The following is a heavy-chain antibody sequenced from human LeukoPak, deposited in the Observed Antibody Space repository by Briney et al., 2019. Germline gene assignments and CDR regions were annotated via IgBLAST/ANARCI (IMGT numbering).Heavy chain of an antibody. CDR1: GGSISSGSYY. D-gene: IGHD7-27*01. J-gene: IGHJ6*03. CDR2: IYTSGST. Sequence: SETLSLTCTVSGGSISSGSYYWSWIRQPAGKGLEWIGRIYTSGSTNYNPSLKSRVTMSVDTSKNQFSLKLRSVTAADTAVYYCARGYNWGSPTRNFYYLDVWGKGTTVTVPS. CDR3: ARGYNWGSPTRNFYYLDV. V-gene: IGHV4-61*02.